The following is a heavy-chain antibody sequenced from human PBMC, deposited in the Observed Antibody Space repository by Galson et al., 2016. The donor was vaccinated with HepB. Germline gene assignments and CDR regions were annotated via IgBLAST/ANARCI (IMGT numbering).Heavy chain of an antibody. Sequence: SLRLSCAASGFTFSNSGMHWVRQAPGKGLEWVAVIWYDGSLHYTSDSVKGRFTISRDNSNSTVFLQMDSLTAEDTAMYYCVKSRGYDYGFSDAWGQGTLVTVSS. CDR1: GFTFSNSG. V-gene: IGHV3-33*03. CDR3: VKSRGYDYGFSDA. CDR2: IWYDGSLH. J-gene: IGHJ5*02. D-gene: IGHD5-12*01.